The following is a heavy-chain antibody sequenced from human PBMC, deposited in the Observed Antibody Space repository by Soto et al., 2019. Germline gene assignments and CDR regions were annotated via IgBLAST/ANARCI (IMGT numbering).Heavy chain of an antibody. CDR3: ARGLSTSSVTPLGY. D-gene: IGHD4-4*01. J-gene: IGHJ4*02. Sequence: PGGSLRLSCAASGFSFSNYWIHWVRQAPGKGLVWVSRINSDGSSTSYADSVKGRFTISRDNAKNTLYVQMNSLRGEDTAVYYCARGLSTSSVTPLGYWGQGTLVTVSS. V-gene: IGHV3-74*01. CDR2: INSDGSST. CDR1: GFSFSNYW.